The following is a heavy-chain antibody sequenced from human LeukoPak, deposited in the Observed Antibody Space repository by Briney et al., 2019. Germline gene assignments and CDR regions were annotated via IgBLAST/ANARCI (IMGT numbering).Heavy chain of an antibody. CDR2: INTNTGNP. J-gene: IGHJ4*02. V-gene: IGHV7-4-1*02. CDR1: GYTFTSYA. D-gene: IGHD5-18*01. Sequence: ASVKVSCKASGYTFTSYAMNWVRQAPGQGLEWMGWINTNTGNPTYAQGFTGRFVFSLDTSVSTAYLQISSLKAEDTAVYYCAREAGSGTAMVISLYDYWGQGTLVTVSS. CDR3: AREAGSGTAMVISLYDY.